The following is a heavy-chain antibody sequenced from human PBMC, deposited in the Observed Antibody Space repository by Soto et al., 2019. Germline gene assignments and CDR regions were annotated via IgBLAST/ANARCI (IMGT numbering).Heavy chain of an antibody. Sequence: QVHLQESGPGLVKPSETLSLTCAVSSGSISSNYWWTWVRQSPGKGLEWIGASDHSGSTNYNPSLKNRVTISVDKSKNQFSLKLTSVIAADTAVYFCAAVSGGCSRTTCQIDPWGQGTLVTVSS. CDR3: AAVSGGCSRTTCQIDP. D-gene: IGHD2-2*01. V-gene: IGHV4-4*02. J-gene: IGHJ5*02. CDR2: SDHSGST. CDR1: SGSISSNYW.